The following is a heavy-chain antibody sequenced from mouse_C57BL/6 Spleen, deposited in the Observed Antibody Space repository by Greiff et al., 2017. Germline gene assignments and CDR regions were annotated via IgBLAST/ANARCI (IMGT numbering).Heavy chain of an antibody. D-gene: IGHD1-1*01. CDR1: GYTFTSYW. J-gene: IGHJ2*01. Sequence: VQLQQSGAELVRPGSSVKLSCKASGYTFTSYWMDWVKQRPGQGLEWIGNIYPSDSETHYNQKFKDKATLTVDKSSSTAYMHLSSLTSEDSAVYYCAGDTTVNFGYWGQGTTLTVSS. CDR2: IYPSDSET. V-gene: IGHV1-61*01. CDR3: AGDTTVNFGY.